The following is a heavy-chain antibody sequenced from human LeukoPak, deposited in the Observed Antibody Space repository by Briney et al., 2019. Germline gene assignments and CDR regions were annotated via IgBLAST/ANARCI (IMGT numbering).Heavy chain of an antibody. CDR3: ARGLRLGSSTPHYYYMDV. V-gene: IGHV1-69*05. Sequence: ASVKVSCKASGGTFSSYAISWVRRAPGQGLEWMGGIIPIFGTANYAQKFQGRVTITTDESTSTAYMELSSLRSEDTAVYYCARGLRLGSSTPHYYYMDVWGKGTTVTVSS. J-gene: IGHJ6*03. CDR1: GGTFSSYA. CDR2: IIPIFGTA. D-gene: IGHD6-6*01.